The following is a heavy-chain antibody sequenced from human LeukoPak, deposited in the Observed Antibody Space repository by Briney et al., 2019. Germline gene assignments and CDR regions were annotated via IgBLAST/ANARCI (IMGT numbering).Heavy chain of an antibody. Sequence: PSETLSLTCTVSGSSIIPYYWTWIRQPPGKGLEWIGYIYYSGSTNFNPSLKSRVTTSVDTSKNQFSLQLSSVTAADTAMYYCATGDTYLDYWGQGTLVTVSS. V-gene: IGHV4-59*08. CDR3: ATGDTYLDY. CDR1: GSSIIPYY. J-gene: IGHJ4*02. CDR2: IYYSGST. D-gene: IGHD1-1*01.